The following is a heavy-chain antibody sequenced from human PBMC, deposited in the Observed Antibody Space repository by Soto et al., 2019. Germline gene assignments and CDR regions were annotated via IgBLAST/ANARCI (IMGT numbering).Heavy chain of an antibody. Sequence: SETLSLTCTVSGGSVSGGSCYWSWILQPPGKGLQLIVNIFYIGITNYNPSLKSRFTISVDTSKNQFSLKLTSVTAADTAVYYCASPAAWSGYHAFDYWGQGTLVTVSS. J-gene: IGHJ4*02. CDR2: IFYIGIT. V-gene: IGHV4-61*01. D-gene: IGHD3-3*01. CDR1: GGSVSGGSCY. CDR3: ASPAAWSGYHAFDY.